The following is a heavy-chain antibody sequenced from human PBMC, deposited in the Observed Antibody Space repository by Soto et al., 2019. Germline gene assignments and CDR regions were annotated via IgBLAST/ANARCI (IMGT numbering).Heavy chain of an antibody. D-gene: IGHD3-3*01. CDR3: ATQHYDFWSGHGDTFDY. CDR1: GGSISSSSYY. CDR2: IYYSGST. J-gene: IGHJ4*02. Sequence: SETLSLTCTVSGGSISSSSYYWGWIRQPPGKGLEWIGSIYYSGSTYYNPSLKSRVTISVDTSKNQFSLKLSSVTAADTAVYYCATQHYDFWSGHGDTFDYWGQGTLVTVS. V-gene: IGHV4-39*01.